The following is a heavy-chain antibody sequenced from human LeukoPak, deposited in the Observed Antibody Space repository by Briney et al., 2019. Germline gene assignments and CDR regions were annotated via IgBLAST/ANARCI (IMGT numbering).Heavy chain of an antibody. D-gene: IGHD6-19*01. J-gene: IGHJ3*02. V-gene: IGHV4-39*01. CDR1: GASINYYY. CDR3: ARHYRGALAGTMGAFDI. CDR2: IHYSGST. Sequence: SETLSLTCNVSGASINYYYWGWVRQPPGKGLEWTGSIHYSGSTYYDASFKSRVTMSVDTSKNQFSLKLSSVTAADTAVYYCARHYRGALAGTMGAFDIWGQGTMVTVSS.